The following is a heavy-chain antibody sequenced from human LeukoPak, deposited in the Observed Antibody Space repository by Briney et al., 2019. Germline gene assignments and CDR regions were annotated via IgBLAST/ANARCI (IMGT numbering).Heavy chain of an antibody. V-gene: IGHV4-34*01. Sequence: KPSETLSLTCAVYGGSFSGYYWSWIRQPPGKGLEWIGEINHSGSTNYNPSLKSRVTISVDTSKNQFSLKLSSVTAADTAVYYCARGKHYYYGKDVWGQGTTVTVSS. CDR2: INHSGST. J-gene: IGHJ6*02. CDR1: GGSFSGYY. CDR3: ARGKHYYYGKDV.